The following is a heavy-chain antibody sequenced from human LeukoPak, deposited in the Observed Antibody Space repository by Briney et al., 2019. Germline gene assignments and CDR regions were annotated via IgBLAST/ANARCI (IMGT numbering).Heavy chain of an antibody. Sequence: PGGSLRLSCAASGFNFIDDSMNWVRQAPGKGLEWISYIGISSGNTKYADTVKGRFTISRDKARNSLYLQMNSLRVEDTAVYYCARDHRYAFDNRGHGTLVTVSS. J-gene: IGHJ4*01. CDR2: IGISSGNT. V-gene: IGHV3-48*01. CDR3: ARDHRYAFDN. CDR1: GFNFIDDS. D-gene: IGHD5-12*01.